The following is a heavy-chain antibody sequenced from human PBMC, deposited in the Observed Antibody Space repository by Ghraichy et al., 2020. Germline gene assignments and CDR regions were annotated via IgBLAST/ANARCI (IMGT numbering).Heavy chain of an antibody. V-gene: IGHV3-21*01. J-gene: IGHJ4*02. CDR3: ARYSGSYLPFDY. D-gene: IGHD1-26*01. Sequence: GESLNISCAASGFTFSSYSMNWVRQAPGKGLEWVSSISSSSSYIYYADSVKGRFTISRDNAKNSLYLQMNSLRAEDTAVYYCARYSGSYLPFDYWGQGTLVTVSS. CDR1: GFTFSSYS. CDR2: ISSSSSYI.